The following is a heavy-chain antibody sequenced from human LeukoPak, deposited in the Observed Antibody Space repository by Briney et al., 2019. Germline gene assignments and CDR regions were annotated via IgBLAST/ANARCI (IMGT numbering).Heavy chain of an antibody. CDR2: ISRSGGGT. J-gene: IGHJ4*02. CDR3: AKDYYYDSSGFNPHY. V-gene: IGHV3-23*01. Sequence: PGGSLRLSCAASGFTFNNYGMSWVRQAPGKGLEWVSSISRSGGGTYYADSVKGRFTISRDSSKNILYLQMNSLRAEDTAVYYCAKDYYYDSSGFNPHYWGQGTLVTVSS. CDR1: GFTFNNYG. D-gene: IGHD3-22*01.